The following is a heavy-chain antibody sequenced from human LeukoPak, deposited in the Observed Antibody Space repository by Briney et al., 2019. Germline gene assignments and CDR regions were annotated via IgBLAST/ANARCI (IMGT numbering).Heavy chain of an antibody. CDR2: ISYSGST. CDR3: AREKSPERKTWLQLGAFDV. V-gene: IGHV4-59*01. Sequence: SETLSLTCAVSGGSIDRYYWTWIRQPPGEGLEWIGQISYSGSTNYNPSLKSRATISVDMSRNQFSLKLTSVTAADTAVYYCAREKSPERKTWLQLGAFDVWGQGTVVTVSS. CDR1: GGSIDRYY. D-gene: IGHD5-24*01. J-gene: IGHJ3*01.